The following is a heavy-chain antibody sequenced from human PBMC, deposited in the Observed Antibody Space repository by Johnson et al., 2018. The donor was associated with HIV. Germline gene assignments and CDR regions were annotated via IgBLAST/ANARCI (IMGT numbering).Heavy chain of an antibody. V-gene: IGHV3-66*01. Sequence: DVQVVESGGGLVQPGRSLRLSCTASGFTFGDYAMSWFRQAPGKGLEWVSVIYSGGSTYYADSVKGRFTISRDNSKNTLYLQMNSLRADDTAVYYCARGSGGIVGAQDIWGQGTMVTVSS. D-gene: IGHD1-26*01. CDR3: ARGSGGIVGAQDI. CDR1: GFTFGDYA. J-gene: IGHJ3*02. CDR2: IYSGGST.